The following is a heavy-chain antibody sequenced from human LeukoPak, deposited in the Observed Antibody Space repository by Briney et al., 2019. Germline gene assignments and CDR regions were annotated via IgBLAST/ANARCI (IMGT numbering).Heavy chain of an antibody. CDR1: GGSISSYY. CDR2: IYYSGST. V-gene: IGHV4-59*01. J-gene: IGHJ5*01. Sequence: SETLSLTCTVSGGSISSYYWSWIRQPPRKGLEWIGYIYYSGSTNYNPSLKSRVTISVDTSKNQFSLKVNSVTAADTAAYYCARNHGGWFDSWGQGTLVTVSS. CDR3: ARNHGGWFDS. D-gene: IGHD4-23*01.